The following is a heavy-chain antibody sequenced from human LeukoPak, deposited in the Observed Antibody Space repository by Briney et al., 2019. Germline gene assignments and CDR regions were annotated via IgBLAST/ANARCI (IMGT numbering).Heavy chain of an antibody. J-gene: IGHJ4*02. CDR1: GFTFSSYS. CDR3: ARGERGLYCSSTSCYPVL. Sequence: RPGGSLRLXCAASGFTFSSYSMNWVRQAPGKVLEWVSSISSSSSYIYYADSVKGRFTISRDNAKNSLYLQMNSLRAEDTAVYYCARGERGLYCSSTSCYPVLGGQGTLVTVSS. D-gene: IGHD2-2*01. CDR2: ISSSSSYI. V-gene: IGHV3-21*01.